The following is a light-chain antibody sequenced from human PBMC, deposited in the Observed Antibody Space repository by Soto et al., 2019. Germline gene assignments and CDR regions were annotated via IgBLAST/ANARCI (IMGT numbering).Light chain of an antibody. Sequence: QSVLTQPPSASVTPGQRVTFSCSGSSANIGSNTVNWYQQLPGTAPKLLIYSNNQRPSGVPDRFSGSKSGTSASLAISGLHSEDEADYYCAAWDDSLNGPVFGGGTKLTVL. CDR2: SNN. V-gene: IGLV1-44*01. J-gene: IGLJ2*01. CDR1: SANIGSNT. CDR3: AAWDDSLNGPV.